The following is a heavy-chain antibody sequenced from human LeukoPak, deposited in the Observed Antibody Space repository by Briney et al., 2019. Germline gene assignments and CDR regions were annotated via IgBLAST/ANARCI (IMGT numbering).Heavy chain of an antibody. D-gene: IGHD2-21*02. V-gene: IGHV3-23*01. Sequence: GGSLRLSCAASGFTFSSYGMSWARQAPGKGLEWVSAISGSGGSTYYADSVKGRFTISRDNSKNTLYLQMNSLRAEDTAVYYCAKVHCGGDCYLNWFDPWGQGTLVTVSS. CDR3: AKVHCGGDCYLNWFDP. CDR2: ISGSGGST. CDR1: GFTFSSYG. J-gene: IGHJ5*02.